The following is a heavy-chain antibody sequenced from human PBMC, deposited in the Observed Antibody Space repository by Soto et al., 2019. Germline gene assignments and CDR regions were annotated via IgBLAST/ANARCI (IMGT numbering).Heavy chain of an antibody. J-gene: IGHJ6*02. V-gene: IGHV3-30-3*01. D-gene: IGHD6-13*01. CDR2: ISYDGSNK. CDR1: GFTFSSYA. Sequence: QVQLVESGGGVVQPGRSLRLSCAASGFTFSSYAMHWVRQAPGKGLEWVAVISYDGSNKYYADSVKGRFTISSDNSKNTLYLQMNSLRAEDTAVYYCARDSSSWYYGWGMDVWGQGTTVTVSS. CDR3: ARDSSSWYYGWGMDV.